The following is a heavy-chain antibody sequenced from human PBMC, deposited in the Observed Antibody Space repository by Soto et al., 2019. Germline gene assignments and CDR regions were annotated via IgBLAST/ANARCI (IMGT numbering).Heavy chain of an antibody. Sequence: PSETLSLTCTFSGCSISSYYWSWIRQPAGKGLEWIGRIYTSGSTNYNPSLKSRVTMSVDTSKNQFSLKLSSVTAADTAVYYCGRGSIRGVIITSYYYYGMDVWGQGTTVTVSS. CDR2: IYTSGST. CDR1: GCSISSYY. V-gene: IGHV4-4*07. CDR3: GRGSIRGVIITSYYYYGMDV. D-gene: IGHD3-10*01. J-gene: IGHJ6*02.